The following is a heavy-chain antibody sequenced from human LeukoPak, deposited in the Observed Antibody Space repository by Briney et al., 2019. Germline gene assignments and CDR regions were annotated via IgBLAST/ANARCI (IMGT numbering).Heavy chain of an antibody. Sequence: SETLSLTCTVSGDSISSGDYYWSWIRQPAGKGLEWIGRISSSGSTNYNPSLKSRVTISVDTSKNQFSLKLSPVTAADTAVYYCARGKLRYFDWFDLDYWGQGTLVTVSS. J-gene: IGHJ4*02. CDR3: ARGKLRYFDWFDLDY. V-gene: IGHV4-61*02. D-gene: IGHD3-9*01. CDR2: ISSSGST. CDR1: GDSISSGDYY.